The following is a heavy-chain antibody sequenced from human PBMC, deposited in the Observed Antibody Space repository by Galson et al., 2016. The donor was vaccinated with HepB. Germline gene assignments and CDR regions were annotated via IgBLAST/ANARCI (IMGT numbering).Heavy chain of an antibody. Sequence: ETLSLTCNVSGGSISSSTYYWGWVRQPPGKGLEWIATIYHSGSTYFNPSLKSRVFISVDTSKNQFSLRVTSVAAADTAVYYCVRYSASSNSFDPWGHGTLVTVAS. J-gene: IGHJ5*02. D-gene: IGHD2-2*01. CDR2: IYHSGST. CDR1: GGSISSSTYY. V-gene: IGHV4-39*01. CDR3: VRYSASSNSFDP.